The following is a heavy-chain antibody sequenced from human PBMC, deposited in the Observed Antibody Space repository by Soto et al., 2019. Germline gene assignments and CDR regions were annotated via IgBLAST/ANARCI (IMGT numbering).Heavy chain of an antibody. D-gene: IGHD5-18*01. J-gene: IGHJ4*02. CDR1: GYTFTSYY. Sequence: GASVKVSCKASGYTFTSYYMHWVRQAPGQGLEWMGIINPSGGSTSYAQKFQGRVTMTRDTSTSTVYMELSSLRFDDTAVYYCVREEHNYGQTFDYWSQRTPVIVSS. CDR3: VREEHNYGQTFDY. V-gene: IGHV1-46*03. CDR2: INPSGGST.